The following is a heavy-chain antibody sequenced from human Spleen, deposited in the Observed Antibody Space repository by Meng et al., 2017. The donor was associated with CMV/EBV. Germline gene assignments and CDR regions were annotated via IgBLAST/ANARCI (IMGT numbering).Heavy chain of an antibody. CDR1: GGTFSSYA. V-gene: IGHV1-69*05. CDR3: ATEGGAAAAFDY. CDR2: IIPIFGTA. Sequence: CKAAGGTFSSYAIGWVRQAPGQGLEWMGGIIPIFGTANYAQKFQGRVTIATDESTSTAYMELSSLRSDDTAVYYCATEGGAAAAFDYWGQGTLVTVSS. J-gene: IGHJ4*02. D-gene: IGHD6-13*01.